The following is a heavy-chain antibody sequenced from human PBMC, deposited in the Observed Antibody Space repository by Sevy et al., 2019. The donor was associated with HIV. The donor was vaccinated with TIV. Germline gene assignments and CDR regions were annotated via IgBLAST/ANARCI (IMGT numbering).Heavy chain of an antibody. CDR2: LKSDVYGGAV. D-gene: IGHD6-13*01. V-gene: IGHV3-49*04. CDR3: TRWRAAQSIFDY. CDR1: GFTFGDYC. J-gene: IGHJ4*02. Sequence: GGSLRLSCTASGFTFGDYCMSWVRQAPGKGLEWVAFLKSDVYGGAVDHAASVRGRFVISRDDSKTIAYLQMNDLKTEDTGVYYCTRWRAAQSIFDYWGQGALVTVSS.